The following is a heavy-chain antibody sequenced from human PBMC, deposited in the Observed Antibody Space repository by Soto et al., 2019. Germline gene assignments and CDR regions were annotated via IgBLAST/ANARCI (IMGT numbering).Heavy chain of an antibody. D-gene: IGHD3-22*01. CDR2: IYWDDDK. CDR3: ARHSGSGNYLFDY. CDR1: GFSLSTSGVG. J-gene: IGHJ4*02. V-gene: IGHV2-5*02. Sequence: SGPTLVNPTQSLALTCTFSGFSLSTSGVGVGWVRQPPGKALEWLALIYWDDDKRYSPSLQSRLTITKDTSKNQVVLIMINMDPSDTATYYCARHSGSGNYLFDYWGQGSLVTVS.